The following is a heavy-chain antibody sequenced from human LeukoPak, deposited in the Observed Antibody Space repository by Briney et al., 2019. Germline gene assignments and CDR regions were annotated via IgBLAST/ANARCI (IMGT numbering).Heavy chain of an antibody. CDR2: IYYSGST. CDR3: ARGVKGPLDY. J-gene: IGHJ4*02. Sequence: GSLRLSCAASGFTFSSYSMNWVRQAPGKGLEWIGSIYYSGSTYYNPSLKSRVTISVDTSKNQFSLKLSSVTAADTAVYYCARGVKGPLDYWGQGTLVTVSS. V-gene: IGHV4-59*05. CDR1: GFTFSSYSMN. D-gene: IGHD3-3*01.